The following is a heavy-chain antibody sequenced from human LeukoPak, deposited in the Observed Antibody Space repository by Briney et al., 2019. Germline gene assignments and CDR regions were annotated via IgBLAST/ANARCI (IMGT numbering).Heavy chain of an antibody. V-gene: IGHV4-30-2*01. CDR1: GGSISSGGYS. J-gene: IGHJ4*02. Sequence: SETLSLTCAVSGGSISSGGYSWSWIRQPPGKGLEWIGYIYHSGSTYYSPSLKSRVTISVDRSKNQFSLKLSSVTAADTAVYYCARGSGIVAFDYWGQGTLVTVSS. CDR2: IYHSGST. CDR3: ARGSGIVAFDY. D-gene: IGHD1-26*01.